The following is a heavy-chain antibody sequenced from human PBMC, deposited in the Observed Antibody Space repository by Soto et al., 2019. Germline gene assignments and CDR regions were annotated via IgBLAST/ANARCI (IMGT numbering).Heavy chain of an antibody. J-gene: IGHJ6*02. D-gene: IGHD2-2*01. V-gene: IGHV1-69*05. CDR2: NIPIFGTA. Sequence: QVQLVQSGAEVKKPGSSVKVSCKASGGTFSSYAISWVRQAPGQGLEWMGGNIPIFGTANYEQKFQGRVTITTDESTSTAYMELSSMRSENAAVYYCARPAIRPPLPAATVYYGMDVWGQGTTVTVSS. CDR3: ARPAIRPPLPAATVYYGMDV. CDR1: GGTFSSYA.